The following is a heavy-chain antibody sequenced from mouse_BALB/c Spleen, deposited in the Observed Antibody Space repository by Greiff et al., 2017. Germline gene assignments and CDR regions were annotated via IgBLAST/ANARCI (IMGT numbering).Heavy chain of an antibody. D-gene: IGHD2-4*01. CDR3: ARRGEYYDYGRGYAMDY. CDR2: ISNGGGST. Sequence: EVQGVESGGGLVQPGGSLKLSCAASGFTFSSYTMSWFRQTPEKRLEWVAYISNGGGSTYYPDTVKGRFTISRDNAKNTLYLQMSSLKSEDTAMYYCARRGEYYDYGRGYAMDYWGQGTSVTVSS. V-gene: IGHV5-12-2*01. J-gene: IGHJ4*01. CDR1: GFTFSSYT.